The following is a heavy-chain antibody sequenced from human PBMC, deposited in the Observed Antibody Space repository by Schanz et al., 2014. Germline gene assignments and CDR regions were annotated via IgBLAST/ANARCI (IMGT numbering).Heavy chain of an antibody. CDR3: ARVISPHRGAASWLDP. Sequence: QVQLQESGPRLVKPSETLSLTCNVSGDSISSYYWSWLRQAPGKGLEWIGYIYYTGSTNNNPSLTRRVTMSVDTSTNQFSLRLASVTAADPALYYCARVISPHRGAASWLDPWGQGTLVTVSS. D-gene: IGHD2-15*01. V-gene: IGHV4-59*01. CDR2: IYYTGST. J-gene: IGHJ5*02. CDR1: GDSISSYY.